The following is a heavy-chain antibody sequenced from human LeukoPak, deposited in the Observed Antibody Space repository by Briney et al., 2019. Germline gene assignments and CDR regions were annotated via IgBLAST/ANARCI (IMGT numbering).Heavy chain of an antibody. Sequence: GESLKISCKASGYFFSTYWIDWVRQMPGKGLEWMGRIDPSDSYTNYSPSFQGHVLISADKSISTAYLQWSSLKPSDTAIYYCASLLTGGMIALGGGIPFDPWGQGTLVTVSS. CDR3: ASLLTGGMIALGGGIPFDP. CDR2: IDPSDSYT. D-gene: IGHD3-16*01. CDR1: GYFFSTYW. J-gene: IGHJ5*02. V-gene: IGHV5-10-1*01.